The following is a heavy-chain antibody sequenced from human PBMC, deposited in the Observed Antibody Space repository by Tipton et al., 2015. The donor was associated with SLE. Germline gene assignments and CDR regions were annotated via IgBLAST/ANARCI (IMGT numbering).Heavy chain of an antibody. J-gene: IGHJ5*02. Sequence: TLSLTCTVSGGSISSSSYYWGWIRQPPGKGLEWIGSIYYSGSTYYNPSLESRVTISLDTSKNQFSLKLNSVTAADTAVYYCSRSTDQNWFDPWGQGTLVTVSS. CDR3: SRSTDQNWFDP. CDR2: IYYSGST. V-gene: IGHV4-39*07. CDR1: GGSISSSSYY. D-gene: IGHD2-2*01.